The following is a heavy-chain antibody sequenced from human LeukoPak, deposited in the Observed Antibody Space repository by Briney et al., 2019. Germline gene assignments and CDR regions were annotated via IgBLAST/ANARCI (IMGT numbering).Heavy chain of an antibody. D-gene: IGHD6-13*01. J-gene: IGHJ4*02. CDR2: VHQSGST. CDR3: ARAEYVSTWLPFDY. V-gene: IGHV4-39*07. CDR1: GGSISSSSYY. Sequence: SETLSLTCTVSGGSISSSSYYWGWIRQPPGKGLEWVATVHQSGSTYFNPSLKSRVSLSIDTSKNQFSLKLSSVTAADTAVYYCARAEYVSTWLPFDYWGQGTLVTVSS.